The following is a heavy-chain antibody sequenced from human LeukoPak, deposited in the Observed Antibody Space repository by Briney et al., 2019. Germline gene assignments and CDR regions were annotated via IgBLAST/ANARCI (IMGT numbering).Heavy chain of an antibody. CDR2: IYYSGST. CDR3: ARQWRGYKSNWFDP. CDR1: GVSISSSSYY. V-gene: IGHV4-39*01. Sequence: SETLSLTCTVSGVSISSSSYYWGWIRQPPGKGLEWIGSIYYSGSTYYNPSLKSRVTISVDTSKNQFSLMLSSVTAADTAVEYCARQWRGYKSNWFDPWGQGTLVTVSS. J-gene: IGHJ5*02. D-gene: IGHD5-24*01.